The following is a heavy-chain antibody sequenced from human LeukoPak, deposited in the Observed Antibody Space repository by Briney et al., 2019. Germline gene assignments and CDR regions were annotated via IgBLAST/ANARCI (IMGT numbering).Heavy chain of an antibody. D-gene: IGHD5-18*01. CDR3: ARWAIQLWDGFDP. CDR1: GGSFSGYY. Sequence: SETLSLTCAVYGGSFSGYYWSWIRQPPGKGLEWIGEINHSGSTNYNPSLKSRVAISVDTSKNQFSLKLSSVTAADTAVYYCARWAIQLWDGFDPWGQGTLVTVSS. CDR2: INHSGST. J-gene: IGHJ5*02. V-gene: IGHV4-34*01.